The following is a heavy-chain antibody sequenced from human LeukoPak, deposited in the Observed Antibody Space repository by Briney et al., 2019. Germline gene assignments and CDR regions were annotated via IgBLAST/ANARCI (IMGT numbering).Heavy chain of an antibody. CDR3: ARGPGIADQY. D-gene: IGHD6-13*01. J-gene: IGHJ4*02. CDR1: GFIVSSNY. V-gene: IGHV3-53*04. CDR2: IYSGGST. Sequence: PGGSLRLSCAASGFIVSSNYMSWVRQAPGKGLEWVSVIYSGGSTYYADSVKGRFTISRHNSKNTLYLQMNSLRAEDTAVYYCARGPGIADQYWGQGTLVTVSS.